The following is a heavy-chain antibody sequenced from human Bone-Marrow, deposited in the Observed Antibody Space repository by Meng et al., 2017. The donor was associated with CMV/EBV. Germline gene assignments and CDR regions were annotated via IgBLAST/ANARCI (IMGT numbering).Heavy chain of an antibody. D-gene: IGHD3-9*01. V-gene: IGHV3-15*01. CDR3: ARDKDDILTGLGWSYYYYGMDV. CDR2: IKSKTDGGTT. CDR1: GFTFSNAW. J-gene: IGHJ6*02. Sequence: GESLKISCAASGFTFSNAWLSWVRQAPGKGLEWVGRIKSKTDGGTTDYAAPVKGRFTIPRDDSKNTLYLQMNSLKTEDTAVYYCARDKDDILTGLGWSYYYYGMDVWGQGTTVTVSS.